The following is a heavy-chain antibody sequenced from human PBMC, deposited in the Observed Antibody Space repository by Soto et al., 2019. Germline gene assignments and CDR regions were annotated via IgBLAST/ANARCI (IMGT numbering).Heavy chain of an antibody. CDR3: AREGAAPYYYYGMDV. J-gene: IGHJ6*02. Sequence: SETLSLTCAVSGGSSSSGGYSWSWIRQPPGKGLEWIGYIYHSGSTYYNPSLKSRVTISVDTSKNQFSLKLSSVTAADTAVYYCAREGAAPYYYYGMDVWGQGTTVTVSS. V-gene: IGHV4-30-2*01. CDR1: GGSSSSGGYS. CDR2: IYHSGST. D-gene: IGHD6-6*01.